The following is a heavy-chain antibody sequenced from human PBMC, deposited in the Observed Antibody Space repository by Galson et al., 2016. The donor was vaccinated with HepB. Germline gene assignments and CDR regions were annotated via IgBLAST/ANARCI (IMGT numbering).Heavy chain of an antibody. CDR2: INPSGGST. CDR3: AREGSVTSFFDS. J-gene: IGHJ4*02. V-gene: IGHV1-46*01. Sequence: SVKVSCKASGYTFTSHYIHWVRQAPGQGLEWMGIINPSGGSTSYAQKFQGRIAMTRDTSTSTVYMELSSLRSEDSAVYYCAREGSVTSFFDSWGQGAVVTVSS. CDR1: GYTFTSHY. D-gene: IGHD2-2*01.